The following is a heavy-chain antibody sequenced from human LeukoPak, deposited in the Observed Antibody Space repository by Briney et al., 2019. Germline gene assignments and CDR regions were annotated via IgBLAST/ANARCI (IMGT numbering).Heavy chain of an antibody. CDR3: ARGGVMYDY. D-gene: IGHD2-8*01. Sequence: SETLSLTCTVSGDSISSSYWSWIRQPPGKGLEWIGYIYYSGSTNYNPSLKSRVTISADTSKNQFSLKVSSVTAADTAVYHCARGGVMYDYWGQGTLVTVSS. CDR1: GDSISSSY. CDR2: IYYSGST. J-gene: IGHJ4*02. V-gene: IGHV4-59*01.